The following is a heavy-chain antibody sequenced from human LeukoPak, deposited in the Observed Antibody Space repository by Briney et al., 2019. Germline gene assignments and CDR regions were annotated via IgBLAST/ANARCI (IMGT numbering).Heavy chain of an antibody. V-gene: IGHV3-33*06. CDR2: IWYDGSNK. Sequence: GGSLRLSCAASGFTFSSYGMQWVRQAPGKGLEWVAIIWYDGSNKYYADSVKGRFTISRDNSKNTLYLQMNSLRAEDTAVYYCAQDQLAAAGRQYWGQGTLVTVSS. J-gene: IGHJ1*01. D-gene: IGHD6-13*01. CDR1: GFTFSSYG. CDR3: AQDQLAAAGRQY.